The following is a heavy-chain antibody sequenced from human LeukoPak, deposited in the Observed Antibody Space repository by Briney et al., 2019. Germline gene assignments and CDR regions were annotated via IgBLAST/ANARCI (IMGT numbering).Heavy chain of an antibody. V-gene: IGHV3-23*01. CDR2: ISGSGGST. Sequence: GGSLRLSCAASGFTFSNYAMSWVRQAPGKGLEWVSAISGSGGSTYYAYSVKGRLTISRDNSKNTLHLQMNSLRGEDTAIYYCAKEGISAAASYWGQGTLVTVSS. CDR3: AKEGISAAASY. D-gene: IGHD6-13*01. CDR1: GFTFSNYA. J-gene: IGHJ4*02.